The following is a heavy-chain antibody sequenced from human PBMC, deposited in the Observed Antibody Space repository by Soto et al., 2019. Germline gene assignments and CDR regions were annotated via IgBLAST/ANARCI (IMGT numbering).Heavy chain of an antibody. Sequence: QVQLVQSGAEVKKPGASVKVSCKASGYIFTNYGISWVRQAPGQGLEWMGWITAYNANTNYAQKLPCSVTMTTDTPPSTPYIEPRSPRSDATAVYYCASGLAGSGTRYWFPPCGQATLVTLSS. D-gene: IGHD3-10*01. CDR1: GYIFTNYG. CDR2: ITAYNANT. CDR3: ASGLAGSGTRYWFPP. J-gene: IGHJ5*02. V-gene: IGHV1-18*01.